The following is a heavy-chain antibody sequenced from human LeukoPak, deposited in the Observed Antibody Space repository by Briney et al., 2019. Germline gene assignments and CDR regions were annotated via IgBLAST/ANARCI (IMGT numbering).Heavy chain of an antibody. Sequence: GGSLRLSCAASGFTFSSYSMNWVRQAPGKGLEWVSSISSSSSYIYYADSVKGRFTISRDNAKNSLYLQMNSLRAEDTAVYYCAKDPRLWWFDPWGQGTLVTVSS. CDR2: ISSSSSYI. CDR1: GFTFSSYS. CDR3: AKDPRLWWFDP. J-gene: IGHJ5*02. D-gene: IGHD2-15*01. V-gene: IGHV3-21*04.